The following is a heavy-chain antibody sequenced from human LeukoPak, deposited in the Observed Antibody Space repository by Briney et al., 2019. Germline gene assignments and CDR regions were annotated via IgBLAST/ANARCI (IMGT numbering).Heavy chain of an antibody. CDR3: ARHPVVASWYYFDY. D-gene: IGHD5-12*01. Sequence: SETLSLTCTVSGGSVSSSNYYWGWIRQPPGKGLEWIGSIYYSGSTYYNPSLKSRVTISVDTSKNQFSLKLSSVTAADTAVYYCARHPVVASWYYFDYWGQGTLVTVSS. CDR1: GGSVSSSNYY. J-gene: IGHJ4*02. CDR2: IYYSGST. V-gene: IGHV4-39*01.